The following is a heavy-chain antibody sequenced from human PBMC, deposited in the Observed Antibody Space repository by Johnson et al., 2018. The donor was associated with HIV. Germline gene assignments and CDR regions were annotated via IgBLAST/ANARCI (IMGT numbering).Heavy chain of an antibody. J-gene: IGHJ3*02. CDR1: GFTVSSNY. CDR2: IYSGGST. Sequence: VQLVESGGGLVKPGGSLRLSCAASGFTVSSNYMSWVRQAPGKGLEWVSVIYSGGSTYYADSVKGRVPISRANSKNKLYLQMNSRRVEDTAVYYCARKRCGGDCYSWVDDAFDIWGQGTMVTVSS. D-gene: IGHD2-21*02. V-gene: IGHV3-66*01. CDR3: ARKRCGGDCYSWVDDAFDI.